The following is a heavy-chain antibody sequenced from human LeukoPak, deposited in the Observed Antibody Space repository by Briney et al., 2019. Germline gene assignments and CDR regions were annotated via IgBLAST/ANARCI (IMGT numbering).Heavy chain of an antibody. V-gene: IGHV1-3*03. D-gene: IGHD4-17*01. CDR3: ARDRDYGDYLDAFDI. CDR1: GYTFTSYA. J-gene: IGHJ3*02. Sequence: ASVKVSCKASGYTFTSYAMNWVRQAPGQGLEWMGWINAGNGNTKYSQEFQGRVTITRDTSASTGHMELSSLRAEDTAVYYCARDRDYGDYLDAFDIWGQGTMVTVSS. CDR2: INAGNGNT.